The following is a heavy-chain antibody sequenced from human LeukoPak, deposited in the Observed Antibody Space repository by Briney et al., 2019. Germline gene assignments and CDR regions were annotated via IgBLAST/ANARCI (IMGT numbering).Heavy chain of an antibody. Sequence: SETLSLTCSVSGASMSGYYWSWIRQSPGKGLVWIGYIYSSGTTNYNPSLKSRVTMSVDLSRNQFSLALNSVTAADTALYYCARHFTYYYDSSGYPRDIFDIWGQGTMVTVS. J-gene: IGHJ3*02. CDR3: ARHFTYYYDSSGYPRDIFDI. CDR1: GASMSGYY. CDR2: IYSSGTT. V-gene: IGHV4-59*08. D-gene: IGHD3-22*01.